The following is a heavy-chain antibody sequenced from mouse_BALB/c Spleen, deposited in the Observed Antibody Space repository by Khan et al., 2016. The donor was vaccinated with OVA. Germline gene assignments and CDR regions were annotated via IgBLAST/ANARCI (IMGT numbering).Heavy chain of an antibody. CDR2: INPSNGYT. Sequence: QVQLKESGAELARPGASVKMSCTASGYTFTSYTIHWIKERPGQGLEWIGYINPSNGYTNYNQKFKDKATLTTDKSSTTAYLQLSSLTSDDSAVYNCVRDGAYHRSDGWFAYWGQGTLVTVSA. V-gene: IGHV1-4*01. CDR3: VRDGAYHRSDGWFAY. CDR1: GYTFTSYT. J-gene: IGHJ3*01. D-gene: IGHD2-14*01.